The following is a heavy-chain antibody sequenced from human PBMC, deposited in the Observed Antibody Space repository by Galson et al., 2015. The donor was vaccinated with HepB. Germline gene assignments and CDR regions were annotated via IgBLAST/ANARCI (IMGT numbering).Heavy chain of an antibody. CDR3: ARATTMGRIDP. J-gene: IGHJ5*02. Sequence: CAISGDSVSSNTASWNWIRQSPSRGLEWLGRTYYRSKWYNDYAVSVKSRITIKPDTPNNQYTRQLNSVTPEDTALSYCARATTMGRIDPWGQGTLVIVTS. V-gene: IGHV6-1*01. CDR2: TYYRSKWYN. CDR1: GDSVSSNTAS. D-gene: IGHD4-11*01.